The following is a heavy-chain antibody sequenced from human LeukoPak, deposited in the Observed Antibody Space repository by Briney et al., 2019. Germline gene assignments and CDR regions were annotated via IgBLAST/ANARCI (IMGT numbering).Heavy chain of an antibody. CDR1: GGSISSGSYY. CDR3: ARVAITYWFDP. D-gene: IGHD1-14*01. V-gene: IGHV4-61*02. Sequence: PSQTLSLTCTVSGGSISSGSYYWSWIRQPAGKGLEWIGRIYTSGSTNYNPSLKSRVTISVDTSKNQFSLKLSSVTAADTAVYYCARVAITYWFDPWGQGTLVTVSS. J-gene: IGHJ5*02. CDR2: IYTSGST.